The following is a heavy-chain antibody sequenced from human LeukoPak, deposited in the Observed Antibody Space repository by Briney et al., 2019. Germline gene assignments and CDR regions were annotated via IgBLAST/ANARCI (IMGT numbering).Heavy chain of an antibody. CDR1: GDSVSSDGAA. CDR2: TYYRSKWYN. J-gene: IGHJ6*03. V-gene: IGHV6-1*01. D-gene: IGHD7-27*01. Sequence: SQTLSLTCAISGDSVSSDGAAWNWIRQSPSRGLEWLGRTYYRSKWYNDYVLSVKGRITVNPDTSKNQFSLQLNSVTPEDTAVYYCARAVAAPGDYYHMDVWGKGTTVTISS. CDR3: ARAVAAPGDYYHMDV.